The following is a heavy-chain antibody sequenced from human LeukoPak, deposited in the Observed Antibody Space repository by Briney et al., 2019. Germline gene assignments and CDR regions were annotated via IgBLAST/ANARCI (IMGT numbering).Heavy chain of an antibody. Sequence: GASLRLSCAASGFAFNNYAMNWVRQAPGKGLEWVSRISGSGGTTYYADSVKGRFTISRDNSKNTPYLQMNSLRVEDTAVYYCAKAGSVLGATDWFDPWGQGTLVTVSS. D-gene: IGHD1-26*01. CDR1: GFAFNNYA. CDR3: AKAGSVLGATDWFDP. CDR2: ISGSGGTT. J-gene: IGHJ5*02. V-gene: IGHV3-23*01.